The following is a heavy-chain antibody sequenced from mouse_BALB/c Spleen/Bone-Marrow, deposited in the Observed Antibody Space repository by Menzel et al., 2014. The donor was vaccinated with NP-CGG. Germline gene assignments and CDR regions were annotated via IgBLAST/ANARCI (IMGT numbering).Heavy chain of an antibody. V-gene: IGHV2-4*02. CDR1: GFSLIKFG. J-gene: IGHJ2*01. Sequence: QVQLKQSGPGLVQPSQSLSITCTVSGFSLIKFGIHWVRQPPGKGVEWLGVIWSGGTTDYNAVFKSRLSISKDKSKSQVFFKMNSLQADDTAVYYCARSGNHDYFDYWGQGTTLTVFS. CDR2: IWSGGTT. CDR3: ARSGNHDYFDY. D-gene: IGHD2-1*01.